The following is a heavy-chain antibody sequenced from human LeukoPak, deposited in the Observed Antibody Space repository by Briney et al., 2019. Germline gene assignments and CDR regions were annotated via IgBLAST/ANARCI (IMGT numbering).Heavy chain of an antibody. J-gene: IGHJ4*02. V-gene: IGHV3-23*01. CDR2: ISGSGGST. D-gene: IGHD5-24*01. CDR3: AADGTRRWLQSY. Sequence: GGSLRLSCAASGFTFSSCAMSWVRQAPGKGLEWVSAISGSGGSTYYADSVKGRFTISRDNSKNTLYLQMNSLRAEDTAVYYCAADGTRRWLQSYWGQGTLVTVSS. CDR1: GFTFSSCA.